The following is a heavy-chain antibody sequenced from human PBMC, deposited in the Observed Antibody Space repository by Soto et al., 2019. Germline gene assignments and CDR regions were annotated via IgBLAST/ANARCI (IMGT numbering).Heavy chain of an antibody. CDR3: ATAEVDY. Sequence: LRLSCAASGFTFGNSWMHWVRQAPGEGLEWVSRMNSDGSSTNYADSVKGRFTVSRDNAENTLYLQMNSLRAEDTAVYYCATAEVDYWGPGTLVTVSS. CDR2: MNSDGSST. J-gene: IGHJ4*02. CDR1: GFTFGNSW. V-gene: IGHV3-74*01.